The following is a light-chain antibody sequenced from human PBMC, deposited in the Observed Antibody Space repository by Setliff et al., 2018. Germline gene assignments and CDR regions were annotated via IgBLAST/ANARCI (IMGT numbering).Light chain of an antibody. CDR3: SSYAGSNNEV. CDR1: SSNIGAGYD. J-gene: IGLJ1*01. Sequence: QSVLTQPPSVSGAPGQRVTISCTGSSSNIGAGYDVHWYQQLPGTAPKLLIYGNSNRPSGVPDRFSGSKSGTSASLAITGLQAEDEADYYCSSYAGSNNEVFGTGTKGTVL. V-gene: IGLV1-40*01. CDR2: GNS.